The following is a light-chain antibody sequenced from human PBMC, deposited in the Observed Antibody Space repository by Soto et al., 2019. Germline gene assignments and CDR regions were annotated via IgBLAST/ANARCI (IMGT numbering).Light chain of an antibody. CDR2: GVS. J-gene: IGKJ1*01. CDR1: QALKRSF. V-gene: IGKV3-20*01. Sequence: IVLTQSPGTLSLSPGERATLSCRASQALKRSFLAWYQHKPGQSPRLLISGVSSRAAGVPDRFSGSGSGTDFNFTISRLEPQDSSVYFFQQFDPSPRTFGQGTKVEI. CDR3: QQFDPSPRT.